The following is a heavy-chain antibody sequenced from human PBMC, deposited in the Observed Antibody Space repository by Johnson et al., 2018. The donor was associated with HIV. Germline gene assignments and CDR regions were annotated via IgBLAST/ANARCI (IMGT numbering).Heavy chain of an antibody. CDR1: GFTFSDYY. Sequence: QVQLVESGGGLVQPGGSLRLSCATSGFTFSDYYMTWIRQAPGKGLEWVSYISSSGSTIYYADSVKGRFTISRDNAKNSLYLQMNSLRAEDTAVYYCASTGYSSGWYWDAFDIWGQGTMVTVSS. V-gene: IGHV3-11*04. D-gene: IGHD6-19*01. CDR2: ISSSGSTI. J-gene: IGHJ3*02. CDR3: ASTGYSSGWYWDAFDI.